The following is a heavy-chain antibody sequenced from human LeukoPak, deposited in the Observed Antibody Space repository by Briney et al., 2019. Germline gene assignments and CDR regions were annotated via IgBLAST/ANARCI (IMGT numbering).Heavy chain of an antibody. V-gene: IGHV3-20*04. J-gene: IGHJ4*02. D-gene: IGHD2-2*03. CDR3: ARRIGYSFDY. CDR2: INWNGGST. CDR1: GFTFDDYG. Sequence: GGSLRLSCAASGFTFDDYGMSWVRQAPGKGLEWVSGINWNGGSTGFADSVKGRFTISRDNAKNSLYLQMNRLRAEDTALYYCARRIGYSFDYWGQGTLVTVSS.